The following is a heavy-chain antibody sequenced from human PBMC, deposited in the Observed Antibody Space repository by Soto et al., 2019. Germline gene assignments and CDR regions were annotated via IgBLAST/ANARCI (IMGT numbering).Heavy chain of an antibody. CDR3: AKDEGGIFDS. D-gene: IGHD3-16*01. V-gene: IGHV1-2*02. J-gene: IGHJ4*01. Sequence: ASVKVSCKTSGYTFAPYYIHWVRQAPGQGLEWMGFIFPNSGGSTTSAQKFEGRVTMTRDSSISTAYLELRGLTPDDTAVYYCAKDEGGIFDSWGQGTLVTVSS. CDR2: IFPNSGGST. CDR1: GYTFAPYY.